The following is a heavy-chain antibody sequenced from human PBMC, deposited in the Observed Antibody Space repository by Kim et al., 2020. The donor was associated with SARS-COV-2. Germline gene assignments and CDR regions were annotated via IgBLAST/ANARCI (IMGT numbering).Heavy chain of an antibody. J-gene: IGHJ4*02. CDR2: INHSGST. D-gene: IGHD3-10*01. V-gene: IGHV4-34*01. CDR3: ARFLGSLIDY. Sequence: SETLSLTCAVYGGSFSGYYWSWIRQPPGKGLEWIGEINHSGSTNYNPSLKSRVTISVDTSKNQFSLKLSSVTAADTAVYYCARFLGSLIDYWGQGTLVTVSS. CDR1: GGSFSGYY.